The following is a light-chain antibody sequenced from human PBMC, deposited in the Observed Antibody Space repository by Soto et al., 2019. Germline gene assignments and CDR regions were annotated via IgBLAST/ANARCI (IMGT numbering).Light chain of an antibody. Sequence: DIQMTQSPSTLSASVGDRVTITCRASHSIGRWLAWYQQKPGKAPKLLIFDASTLENGVPARFSGSRSGPEFSLTISSLQPDDFATYYCQQYYSYWTFGQGTKVDI. J-gene: IGKJ1*01. CDR2: DAS. V-gene: IGKV1-5*01. CDR1: HSIGRW. CDR3: QQYYSYWT.